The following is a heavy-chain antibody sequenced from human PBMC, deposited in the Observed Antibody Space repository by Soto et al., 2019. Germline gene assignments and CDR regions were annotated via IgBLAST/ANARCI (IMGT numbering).Heavy chain of an antibody. J-gene: IGHJ6*02. CDR2: INPSGGST. CDR3: AREEGGSIGYCSSTSCYGGGMDV. D-gene: IGHD2-2*01. CDR1: GYTFTSYY. Sequence: ASVKVSCKASGYTFTSYYMHWVRQAPGQGLEWMGIINPSGGSTSCAQKFQGRVTMTRDTSTSTVYMELSSLRSEDTAVYYCAREEGGSIGYCSSTSCYGGGMDVWGQGTTVTVSS. V-gene: IGHV1-46*01.